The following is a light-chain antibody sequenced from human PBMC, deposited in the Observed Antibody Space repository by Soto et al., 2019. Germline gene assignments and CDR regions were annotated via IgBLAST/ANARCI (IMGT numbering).Light chain of an antibody. J-gene: IGKJ1*01. CDR3: QQYKDWPTT. CDR1: QSVSTT. CDR2: GAS. V-gene: IGKV3-15*01. Sequence: EVVVTQSPATLSVSPAQRASLSCRASQSVSTTVAWYHPKPGQAPRLLVYGASTRATGIPARFSGSGAGTDFTLTITSLQSEDFGVYFCQQYKDWPTTFGQGTKVDIK.